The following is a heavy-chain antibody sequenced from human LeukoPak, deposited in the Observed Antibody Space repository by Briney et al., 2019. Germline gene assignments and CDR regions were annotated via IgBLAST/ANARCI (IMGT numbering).Heavy chain of an antibody. D-gene: IGHD3-22*01. CDR2: ISSSSSYI. V-gene: IGHV3-21*01. J-gene: IGHJ4*02. CDR3: ARGLTMTTHFDY. CDR1: GFTFSSYS. Sequence: GGSLRLSCAASGFTFSSYSMNWVRQAPGKGLEWVSSISSSSSYIYYADSVKGRFTISRDNAKNSLYLQMNSLRAEDTAVYYCARGLTMTTHFDYWGQGTLVTVSS.